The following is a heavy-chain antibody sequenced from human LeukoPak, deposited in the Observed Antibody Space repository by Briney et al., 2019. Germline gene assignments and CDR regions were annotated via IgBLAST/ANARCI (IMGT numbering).Heavy chain of an antibody. J-gene: IGHJ3*02. CDR1: GYTFTNYG. CDR3: ARDIAAAGNDAFDI. Sequence: GASVKVSCKASGYTFTNYGISWVRQPPGQGVEGMGWISAYNGNTNSPQKLQGRVTMTTDTSTSTAYMELRSLRSDDTAVYCCARDIAAAGNDAFDIWGQGTMVTVSS. V-gene: IGHV1-18*01. CDR2: ISAYNGNT. D-gene: IGHD6-13*01.